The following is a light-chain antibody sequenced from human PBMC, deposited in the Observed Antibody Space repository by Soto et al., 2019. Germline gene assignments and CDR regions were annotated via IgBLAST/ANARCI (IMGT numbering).Light chain of an antibody. Sequence: QSALTQPPSASGSPGQSVTISCAGTSSDVGRYNYVSWYQQYPGEAPKLIIYEVSKRPSGVPDRFSGSKSGTMASLAVSGLRAEDEADYYCSSYAGSNNFVFGTGTKLTVL. J-gene: IGLJ1*01. CDR2: EVS. CDR1: SSDVGRYNY. CDR3: SSYAGSNNFV. V-gene: IGLV2-8*01.